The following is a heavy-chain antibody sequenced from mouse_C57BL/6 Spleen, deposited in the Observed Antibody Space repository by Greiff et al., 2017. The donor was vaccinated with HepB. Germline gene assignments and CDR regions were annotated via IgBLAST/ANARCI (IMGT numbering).Heavy chain of an antibody. J-gene: IGHJ2*01. CDR1: GFNIKDDY. D-gene: IGHD1-1*01. Sequence: VQLKQSGAELVRPGASVKLSCTASGFNIKDDYMHWVKQRPEQGLEWIGWIDPENGDTEYASKFQGKATITADTSSNTAYLQLSSLTSEDTAVYYCTTAIFITTGVATDYWGQGTTLTVSS. CDR3: TTAIFITTGVATDY. CDR2: IDPENGDT. V-gene: IGHV14-4*01.